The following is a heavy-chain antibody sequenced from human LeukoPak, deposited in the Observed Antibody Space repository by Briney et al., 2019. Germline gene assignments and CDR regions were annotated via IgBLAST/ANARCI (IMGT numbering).Heavy chain of an antibody. CDR1: GGSVSNFY. J-gene: IGHJ4*02. D-gene: IGHD2-8*02. CDR2: MYYDGST. CDR3: ARGLVAPGGTLDY. V-gene: IGHV4-59*02. Sequence: SETLSLTCTVSGGSVSNFYWNWIRQPPGKGLEWIGYMYYDGSTNYNPSLKSRVIISIDTSKTQFSLKLSSVTAADTAVYYCARGLVAPGGTLDYWGQGTLVTVSS.